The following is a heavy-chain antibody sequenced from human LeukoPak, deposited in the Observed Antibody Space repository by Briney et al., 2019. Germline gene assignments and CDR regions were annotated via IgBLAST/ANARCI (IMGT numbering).Heavy chain of an antibody. D-gene: IGHD3-10*01. V-gene: IGHV3-15*05. CDR1: GFTFSNAW. CDR2: IKSKTDGGTT. Sequence: GGSLRLSCAASGFTFSNAWMSWVRQAPGKGLEWVGRIKSKTDGGTTDYAAPVKGRFTISRDNAKNSLYLQMNSLRAEDTALYYCAKGPVRGVIPAHFDYWGQGTLVTVSS. J-gene: IGHJ4*02. CDR3: AKGPVRGVIPAHFDY.